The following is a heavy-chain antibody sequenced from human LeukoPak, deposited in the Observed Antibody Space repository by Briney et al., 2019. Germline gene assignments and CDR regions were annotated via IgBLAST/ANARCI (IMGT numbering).Heavy chain of an antibody. J-gene: IGHJ4*02. CDR3: AKEVRDFWSGYYSPFGY. CDR1: GFTFSSYG. Sequence: PGGALRLSCAASGFTFSSYGMHWVRQAPGKGLEWVAVIWYDGSNKYYADSVKGRFTISRDNSKNTLYLQMNSLRAEDTAVYYCAKEVRDFWSGYYSPFGYWGQGTLVTVSS. D-gene: IGHD3-3*01. CDR2: IWYDGSNK. V-gene: IGHV3-30*02.